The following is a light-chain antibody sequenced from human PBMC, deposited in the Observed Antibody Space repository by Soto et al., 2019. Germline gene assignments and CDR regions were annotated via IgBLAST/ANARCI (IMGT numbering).Light chain of an antibody. CDR1: SSDVGGYNY. CDR3: CSYAGSYTHV. Sequence: QSALTQPRSVSGSPGQSVTISCTGTSSDVGGYNYVSWYQEHPGKAPKLMIYDVSKRPSGVPDRFSGSKSGKTASLTISGLQAEDEADYYCCSYAGSYTHVFGTGTKLTVL. CDR2: DVS. V-gene: IGLV2-11*01. J-gene: IGLJ1*01.